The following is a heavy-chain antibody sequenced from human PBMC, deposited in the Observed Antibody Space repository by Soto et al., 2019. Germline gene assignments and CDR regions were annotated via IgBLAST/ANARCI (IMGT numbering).Heavy chain of an antibody. J-gene: IGHJ4*02. CDR2: IYHSGST. Sequence: SETLSLTCAVSGGSISSSNWWSWVRQPPGKGLEWIGEIYHSGSTNYNPSLKSRVTISVDKSKNQFSLKLSSVTAADTAVYYCARSGDAGDYYFDYWGQGTLVTVSS. CDR3: ARSGDAGDYYFDY. CDR1: GGSISSSNW. D-gene: IGHD7-27*01. V-gene: IGHV4-4*02.